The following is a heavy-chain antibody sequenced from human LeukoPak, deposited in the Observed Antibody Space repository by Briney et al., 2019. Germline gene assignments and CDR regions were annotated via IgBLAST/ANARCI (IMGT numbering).Heavy chain of an antibody. CDR2: INHSEST. V-gene: IGHV4-34*01. CDR1: GGSFSGYY. J-gene: IGHJ4*02. Sequence: PSETLSLTCAVYGGSFSGYYWSWIRQPPGKGLEWIGEINHSESTNYNPSLKSRVTISVDTSKNQFSLKLSSVTAADTAVYYCAISIAADGFDYWGQGTLVTVSS. CDR3: AISIAADGFDY. D-gene: IGHD6-13*01.